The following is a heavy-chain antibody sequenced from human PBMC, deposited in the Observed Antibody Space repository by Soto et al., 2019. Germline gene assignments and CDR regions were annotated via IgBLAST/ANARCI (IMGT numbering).Heavy chain of an antibody. V-gene: IGHV3-66*01. CDR2: IYSGGST. CDR3: ARGSGSYGDTFDI. J-gene: IGHJ3*02. D-gene: IGHD6-19*01. Sequence: GGSLRLSCAASGFTVSSNYMSWVRRAPGKGLEWVSIIYSGGSTYYADSVKGRFTISRDNSKNTLYLQMNTLRADDTAVYYCARGSGSYGDTFDIWGQGAMVTFAS. CDR1: GFTVSSNY.